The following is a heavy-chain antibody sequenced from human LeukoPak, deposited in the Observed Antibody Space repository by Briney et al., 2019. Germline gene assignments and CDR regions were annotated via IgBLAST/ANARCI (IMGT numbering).Heavy chain of an antibody. J-gene: IGHJ4*02. CDR1: GFTFSSYA. CDR2: ISGSGGST. V-gene: IGHV3-23*01. D-gene: IGHD1-1*01. CDR3: AKGRTGTTLNFDY. Sequence: QSGGSLRLSCAASGFTFSSYAMSWVRQAPGKGLEWVSAISGSGGSTYYADSVKGRFTNSRDNSKNTLYLQMNSLRAEDTAVYYCAKGRTGTTLNFDYWGQGTLVTASS.